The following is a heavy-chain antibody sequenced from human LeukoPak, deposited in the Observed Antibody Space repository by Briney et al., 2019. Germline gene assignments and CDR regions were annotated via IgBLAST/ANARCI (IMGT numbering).Heavy chain of an antibody. J-gene: IGHJ4*02. CDR1: GFTFSSYA. CDR2: ISGSGGST. Sequence: PGGSLRLSCAASGFTFSSYAMSWVHQAPGKGLEWVSAISGSGGSTYYADSVKGRFTISRDNSKNTLYLQMNSLRAEDTAVYHCALYYYDSSTHDYWGQGTLVTVSS. V-gene: IGHV3-23*01. CDR3: ALYYYDSSTHDY. D-gene: IGHD3-22*01.